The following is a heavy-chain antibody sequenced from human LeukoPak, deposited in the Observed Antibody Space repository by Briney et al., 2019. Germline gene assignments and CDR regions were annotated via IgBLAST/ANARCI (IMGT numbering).Heavy chain of an antibody. J-gene: IGHJ4*02. CDR1: GGSISSYY. D-gene: IGHD3-9*01. Sequence: SETLSLTCTVSGGSISSYYWSWIRQPAGKGLEWIGRICTSGSTNYNPSLKSRVTMSVDTSKNQFSLKLSSVTAADTAVYYCASFRSDYDILTGYYEDDYWGQGTLVTVSS. CDR3: ASFRSDYDILTGYYEDDY. CDR2: ICTSGST. V-gene: IGHV4-4*07.